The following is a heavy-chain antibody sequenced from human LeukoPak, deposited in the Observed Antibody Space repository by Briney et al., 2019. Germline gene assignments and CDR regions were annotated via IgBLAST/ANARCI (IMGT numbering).Heavy chain of an antibody. V-gene: IGHV3-48*01. Sequence: GGSLRLSCAASGFTFSSYSMNWVRQAPGKGLEWVSYISSSSSTIYYADSVKGRFTISRDKAKNSLYLQMNSLRAEDTAVYYCAKDREGRQWLHQYFQHWGQGTLVTVSS. CDR1: GFTFSSYS. CDR3: AKDREGRQWLHQYFQH. D-gene: IGHD6-19*01. J-gene: IGHJ1*01. CDR2: ISSSSSTI.